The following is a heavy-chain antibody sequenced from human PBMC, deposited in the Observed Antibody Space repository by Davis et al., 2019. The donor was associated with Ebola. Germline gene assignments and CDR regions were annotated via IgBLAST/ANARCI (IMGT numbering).Heavy chain of an antibody. CDR2: ISVNPTTI. CDR1: GFTFSDAY. CDR3: ATSRSAIFFDH. V-gene: IGHV3-11*01. Sequence: GESLKISCEASGFTFSDAYMNRIRQAPGGGLEWIAFISVNPTTIYYADSVVGRFTISRDNAKNSLYLQMDSLKAEDTAMYYCATSRSAIFFDHWGRGTLVTVSS. J-gene: IGHJ4*02.